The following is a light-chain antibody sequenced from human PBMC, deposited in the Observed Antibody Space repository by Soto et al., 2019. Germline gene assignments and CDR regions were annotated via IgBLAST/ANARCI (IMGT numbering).Light chain of an antibody. CDR3: QHYNSYSDA. CDR2: KAS. Sequence: DIQMNQSPSTLSGSVGDRVTITCRASQTISSWLAWYQQKPGKAPKLLIYKASTLKSGVPSRFSGSGSGTEFTLTISSLQPDDFATYYCQHYNSYSDAFGQGTKVELK. V-gene: IGKV1-5*03. CDR1: QTISSW. J-gene: IGKJ1*01.